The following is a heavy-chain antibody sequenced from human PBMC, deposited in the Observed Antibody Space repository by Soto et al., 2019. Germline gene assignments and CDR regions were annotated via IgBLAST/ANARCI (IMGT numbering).Heavy chain of an antibody. CDR1: GFTFSSYA. V-gene: IGHV3-23*01. D-gene: IGHD2-2*01. CDR3: AKPPDNIVVVPAATINYFDY. J-gene: IGHJ4*02. Sequence: PGGSLRLSCAASGFTFSSYAMSWVRQAPGKGLEWVSAISGSGGSTYYADSVKGRFTISRDNSKNTLYLQMNSLRAEDTAVYYCAKPPDNIVVVPAATINYFDYWGQGTLVTLSS. CDR2: ISGSGGST.